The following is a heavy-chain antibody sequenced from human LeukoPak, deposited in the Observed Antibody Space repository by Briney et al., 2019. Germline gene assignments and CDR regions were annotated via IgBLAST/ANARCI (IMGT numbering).Heavy chain of an antibody. CDR2: ISGSGGTT. CDR3: AKERSSLYYFDY. Sequence: GGSLRLSCGASGFTFSTYAMSWVRQAPGKGLEWVSTISGSGGTTYYADSVKGRFTFSRDNSKNTLYLEMNSLRAEDTAVYYCAKERSSLYYFDYWGQGTLVTVSS. J-gene: IGHJ4*02. V-gene: IGHV3-23*01. D-gene: IGHD2-2*01. CDR1: GFTFSTYA.